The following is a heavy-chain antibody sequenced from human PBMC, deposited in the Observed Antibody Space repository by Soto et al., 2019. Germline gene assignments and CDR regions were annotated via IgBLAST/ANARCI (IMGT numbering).Heavy chain of an antibody. CDR2: VNPNTGLT. V-gene: IGHV1-2*02. Sequence: GASVKVSCKASGHTFTALYMNWVRQAPGQGLEWMGWVNPNTGLTKLAQKFQGRVTMTRDTSISTAYMELTRLTSDDTAVYYCTTLRLDPWGQGTLVTVSS. D-gene: IGHD2-21*02. CDR3: TTLRLDP. J-gene: IGHJ5*02. CDR1: GHTFTALY.